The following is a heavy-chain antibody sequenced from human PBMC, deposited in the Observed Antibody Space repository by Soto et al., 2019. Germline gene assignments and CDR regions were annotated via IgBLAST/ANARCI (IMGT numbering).Heavy chain of an antibody. CDR2: IYYSGST. CDR3: ASGESGGADFWSGYMPD. V-gene: IGHV4-59*08. Sequence: SETLSLTCTVSGGSISSYYWSWIRQPPGKGLEWIGYIYYSGSTNYNPSLKSRVTISVDTSKNQFSLKLSSVTAADTAVYYCASGESGGADFWSGYMPDWGQGTLVTVSS. J-gene: IGHJ4*02. D-gene: IGHD3-3*01. CDR1: GGSISSYY.